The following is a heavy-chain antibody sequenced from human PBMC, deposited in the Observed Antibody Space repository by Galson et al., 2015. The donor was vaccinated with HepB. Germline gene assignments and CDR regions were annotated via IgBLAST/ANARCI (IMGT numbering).Heavy chain of an antibody. J-gene: IGHJ4*02. CDR1: GFTFSNYS. D-gene: IGHD7-27*01. CDR2: ISSTSTYI. V-gene: IGHV3-21*01. Sequence: SLRLSCAASGFTFSNYSMIWVRHAPGKGLEWVSSISSTSTYIYYADSVKGRFTFSRDNAKNSLFLQMNSVRAEDTAVYYCARDPPLGTPFDYWGQGTLVTVS. CDR3: ARDPPLGTPFDY.